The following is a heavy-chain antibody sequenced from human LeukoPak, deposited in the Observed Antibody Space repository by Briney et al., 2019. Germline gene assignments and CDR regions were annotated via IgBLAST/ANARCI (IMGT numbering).Heavy chain of an antibody. CDR1: GVSISSSNSY. Sequence: SETLSLTCTVSGVSISSSNSYWGWIRQPPGKGLEWIGSIYYSGSTYYNPSLKSRVTISVDTSKNQFSLKLSSVTAADTAVYYCARGGDDYIFRWFDPWGQGTLVTVSS. J-gene: IGHJ5*02. V-gene: IGHV4-39*07. CDR2: IYYSGST. CDR3: ARGGDDYIFRWFDP. D-gene: IGHD4-11*01.